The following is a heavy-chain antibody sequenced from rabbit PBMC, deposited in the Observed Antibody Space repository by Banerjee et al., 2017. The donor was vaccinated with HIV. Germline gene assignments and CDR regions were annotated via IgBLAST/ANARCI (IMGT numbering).Heavy chain of an antibody. CDR3: ARSTYLDNGGYCDL. V-gene: IGHV1S45*01. CDR2: IVIHKNDNS. J-gene: IGHJ4*01. Sequence: QEQLEESGGDLVKPGASLTLTCTASGFSFSSGYYMCWVRQAPGKGLEWIACIVIHKNDNSYYASWAKGRFTISKTSSTTVTLQMTSLTAADTATYFCARSTYLDNGGYCDLWGPGTLVTVS. D-gene: IGHD1-1*01. CDR1: GFSFSSGYY.